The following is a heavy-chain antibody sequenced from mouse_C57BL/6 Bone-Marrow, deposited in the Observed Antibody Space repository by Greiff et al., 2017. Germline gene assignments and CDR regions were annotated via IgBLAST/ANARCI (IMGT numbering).Heavy chain of an antibody. CDR3: TRDEGNSGFYSYYCDY. CDR1: GYTFTDYE. V-gene: IGHV1-15*01. J-gene: IGHJ2*01. CDR2: IDPETGGT. Sequence: VKLVESGAELVRPGASVTLSCKASGYTFTDYEMHWVKQTPVHGLEWIGAIDPETGGTAYNQKFKGKAILTADKSSSTAYMELRSLTSEDSAVYYCTRDEGNSGFYSYYCDYWGQGTTLTVSS. D-gene: IGHD2-1*01.